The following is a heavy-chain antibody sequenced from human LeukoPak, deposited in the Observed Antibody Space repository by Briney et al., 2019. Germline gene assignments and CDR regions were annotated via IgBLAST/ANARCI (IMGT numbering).Heavy chain of an antibody. CDR2: IYYSGST. Sequence: SETLSLTCTVSGGSISSGDYYWSWIRQPTGKRLEWIGYIYYSGSTYYNPSLKSRVTISVDTSKNQFSLKLSSVTAADTAVYYCARYGNSSSWFNWFDPWGQGTLVTVSS. J-gene: IGHJ5*02. V-gene: IGHV4-30-4*08. CDR3: ARYGNSSSWFNWFDP. CDR1: GGSISSGDYY. D-gene: IGHD6-13*01.